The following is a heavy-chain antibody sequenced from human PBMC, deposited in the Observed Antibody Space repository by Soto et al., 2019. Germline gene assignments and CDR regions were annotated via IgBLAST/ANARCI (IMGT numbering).Heavy chain of an antibody. D-gene: IGHD2-2*01. CDR3: VKDPYSAGSRCYAGMAD. CDR2: IWYDGSNK. CDR1: GFTFSSYG. V-gene: IGHV3-33*06. J-gene: IGHJ4*02. Sequence: GGSLRLSCAASGFTFSSYGMHWVRQAPGKGLEWVAVIWYDGSNKKYVDSVKGRFTISRDNSKNTLYLQMNSLRVEDTAIYYCVKDPYSAGSRCYAGMADWGQGTMVTVSS.